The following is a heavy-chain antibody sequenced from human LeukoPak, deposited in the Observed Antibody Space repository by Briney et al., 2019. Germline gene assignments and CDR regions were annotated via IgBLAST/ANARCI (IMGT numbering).Heavy chain of an antibody. CDR2: IYTSGST. CDR3: AREDYYDSSGYLEQGYFDY. V-gene: IGHV4-61*02. CDR1: GGSISSGSYY. D-gene: IGHD3-22*01. Sequence: SQTLSLTCTVSGGSISSGSYYWSWIRQPAGKGLEWIGRIYTSGSTNYNPSLKSRVIISVDTSKNQFSLELSSVTAADTAVYYCAREDYYDSSGYLEQGYFDYWGQGTLVTVSS. J-gene: IGHJ4*02.